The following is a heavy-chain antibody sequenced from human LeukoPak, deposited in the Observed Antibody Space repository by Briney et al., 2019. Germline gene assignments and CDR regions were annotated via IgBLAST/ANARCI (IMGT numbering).Heavy chain of an antibody. CDR1: GYSFTSYW. J-gene: IGHJ4*02. Sequence: PGESLKISCKGSGYSFTSYWIGWVRQMPGKGLEWMGIICPGDSDTRYSPSFQGQVTISADKSIGTAYMQWSSLKASDTAMYYCARRYSDSQIDYWGQGTLVTVSS. CDR2: ICPGDSDT. CDR3: ARRYSDSQIDY. D-gene: IGHD4-11*01. V-gene: IGHV5-51*01.